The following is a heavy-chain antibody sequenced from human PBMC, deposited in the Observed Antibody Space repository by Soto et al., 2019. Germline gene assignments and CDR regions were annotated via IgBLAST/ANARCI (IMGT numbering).Heavy chain of an antibody. CDR1: GFTFSSYG. D-gene: IGHD1-26*01. Sequence: PGGSLRLSCAASGFTFSSYGMHWVRQAPGKGLEWVAVIWYDGSNKYYADSVKGRFTISRDNSKNTLYLQMNSLRAEDTAVYYCARPYSGSYYLFFDYWGQGTLVTAPQ. J-gene: IGHJ4*02. V-gene: IGHV3-33*01. CDR2: IWYDGSNK. CDR3: ARPYSGSYYLFFDY.